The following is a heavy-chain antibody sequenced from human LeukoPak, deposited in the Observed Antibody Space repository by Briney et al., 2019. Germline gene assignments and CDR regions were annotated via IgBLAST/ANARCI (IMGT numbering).Heavy chain of an antibody. J-gene: IGHJ4*02. CDR2: ISYHGSNE. CDR1: GFTFSTYP. D-gene: IGHD3-9*01. CDR3: ARVHDATGYYHYFDS. Sequence: GRSLRLSCEASGFTFSTYPMHWVRQAPDKGLEWVAMISYHGSNEYYAGSVKGRFTISRDNSKNTLYLQMNNPRVEDTAIYYCARVHDATGYYHYFDSWGQGTLVTVSS. V-gene: IGHV3-30*04.